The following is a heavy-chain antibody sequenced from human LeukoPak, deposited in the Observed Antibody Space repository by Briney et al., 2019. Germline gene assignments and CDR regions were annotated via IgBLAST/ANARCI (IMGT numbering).Heavy chain of an antibody. CDR1: GYTFTSYY. J-gene: IGHJ4*02. D-gene: IGHD5-24*01. CDR3: AREFFVEMATTQLDY. CDR2: INPSGGST. Sequence: ASVKVSCKASGYTFTSYYMHWVRQAPGQGLEWMGIINPSGGSTSYAQKFQGRVTMTRDTSISTAYMELSRLRSDDTAVYYCAREFFVEMATTQLDYWGQGTLVTVSS. V-gene: IGHV1-46*01.